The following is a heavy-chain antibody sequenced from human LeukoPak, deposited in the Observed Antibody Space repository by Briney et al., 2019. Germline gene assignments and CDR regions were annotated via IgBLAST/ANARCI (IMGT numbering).Heavy chain of an antibody. V-gene: IGHV4-59*01. CDR1: GGSISSYY. D-gene: IGHD2-2*01. CDR3: ARTVRQREYQLLCYWFDP. Sequence: SETLSLTCTVSGGSISSYYWSWIRQPPGKGLEWIGYIYYSGSTNYNPSLKSRVTISVDTSKNQFSLKLSSVTAADTAVYYCARTVRQREYQLLCYWFDPWGQGTLVTVSS. CDR2: IYYSGST. J-gene: IGHJ5*02.